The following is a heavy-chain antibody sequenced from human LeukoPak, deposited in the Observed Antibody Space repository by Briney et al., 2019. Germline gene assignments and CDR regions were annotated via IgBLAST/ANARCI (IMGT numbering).Heavy chain of an antibody. D-gene: IGHD6-19*01. Sequence: PSETLSLTCTVSGGSISSYYWSWIRQPPGKGLEWIGCMYYTGSTNYNPSLKSRVTIPVDTSKNQFSLKLSSVTAVDTAVYYCATGRAYSSVDYWGQGTLVTVSS. CDR3: ATGRAYSSVDY. CDR2: MYYTGST. CDR1: GGSISSYY. V-gene: IGHV4-59*01. J-gene: IGHJ4*02.